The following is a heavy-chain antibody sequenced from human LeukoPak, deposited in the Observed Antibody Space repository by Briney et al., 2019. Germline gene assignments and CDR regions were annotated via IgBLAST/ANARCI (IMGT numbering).Heavy chain of an antibody. CDR1: GYSFSNYW. J-gene: IGHJ3*02. Sequence: GESLKISCKGFGYSFSNYWIGWVRQMPGKGLEWMGIIYPGDSDTRYSPSVQGHVTFSADKSISSAYVQWSSLKASDSAMYYCARRNPMTQDAFDIWGQGTMVTVSS. CDR3: ARRNPMTQDAFDI. CDR2: IYPGDSDT. D-gene: IGHD3-22*01. V-gene: IGHV5-51*01.